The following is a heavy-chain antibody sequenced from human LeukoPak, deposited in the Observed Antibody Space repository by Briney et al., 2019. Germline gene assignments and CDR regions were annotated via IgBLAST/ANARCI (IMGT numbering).Heavy chain of an antibody. Sequence: PSETLSLTCAVYGGSFSGYYWSWIRQPPGKGLEWIGEINHSGSTNYNPSLKSRVTISLDTSKNQFSLKLSSVTAADTAVYYCARQTGYGLVSFDFWGQGTLVTVSS. J-gene: IGHJ4*02. CDR1: GGSFSGYY. CDR3: ARQTGYGLVSFDF. D-gene: IGHD3-10*01. V-gene: IGHV4-34*01. CDR2: INHSGST.